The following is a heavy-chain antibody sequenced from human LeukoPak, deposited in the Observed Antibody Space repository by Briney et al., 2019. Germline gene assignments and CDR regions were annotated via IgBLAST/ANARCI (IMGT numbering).Heavy chain of an antibody. CDR1: GFTFSSYG. CDR2: IRDDGSNK. Sequence: PGGSLRLSCAASGFTFSSYGMHWVRQAPGKGLEWVAFIRDDGSNKYYADSVKGRFTISRDNSKNTVYLEMNSLRAEDTAIYSCATPGNAELDFDPWGQGTLVTVS. D-gene: IGHD6-6*01. J-gene: IGHJ5*02. V-gene: IGHV3-30*02. CDR3: ATPGNAELDFDP.